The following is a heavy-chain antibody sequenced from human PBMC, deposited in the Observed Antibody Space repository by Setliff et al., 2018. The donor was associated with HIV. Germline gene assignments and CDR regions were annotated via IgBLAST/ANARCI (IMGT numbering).Heavy chain of an antibody. CDR3: VRDPAVASREVAFDI. V-gene: IGHV4-38-2*02. Sequence: SETLSLTCTVSGHSITSDYQWGWIRQPPGKGLEWIGSIYHSGSTYYNPSLKSRVTISVDTTKSQISLKLISVTAADTAVFYCVRDPAVASREVAFDIWGQGTMVTVSS. D-gene: IGHD2-21*01. CDR2: IYHSGST. J-gene: IGHJ3*02. CDR1: GHSITSDYQ.